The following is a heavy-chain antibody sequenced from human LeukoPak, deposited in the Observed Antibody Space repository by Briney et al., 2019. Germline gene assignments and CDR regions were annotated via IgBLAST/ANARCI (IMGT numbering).Heavy chain of an antibody. CDR3: ARDFEERGYYLADFDY. Sequence: GGSLRLSCVASGFPFRSYAMTWVRQTPGKGLESVSVITDDEDTYYADSVKGRFTISRDNSQNTVFLQMNSLRVEDTAVYYCARDFEERGYYLADFDYWGQGTLVTVSS. CDR1: GFPFRSYA. J-gene: IGHJ4*02. V-gene: IGHV3-23*01. D-gene: IGHD3-22*01. CDR2: ITDDEDT.